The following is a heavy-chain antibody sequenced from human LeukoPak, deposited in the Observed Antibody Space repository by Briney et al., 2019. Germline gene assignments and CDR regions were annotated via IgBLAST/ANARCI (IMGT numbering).Heavy chain of an antibody. CDR1: GFTFSSYE. CDR2: ISGSGGST. J-gene: IGHJ4*02. V-gene: IGHV3-23*01. CDR3: ARGYYDSSGYYCPFCY. D-gene: IGHD3-22*01. Sequence: GGSLRLSCAASGFTFSSYEMNWVRQAPGKGLEWVSAISGSGGSTYYADSVKGRFTISRDNSKNTLYLQKHSLRAEDTAVYYCARGYYDSSGYYCPFCYWGQGTLVTVSS.